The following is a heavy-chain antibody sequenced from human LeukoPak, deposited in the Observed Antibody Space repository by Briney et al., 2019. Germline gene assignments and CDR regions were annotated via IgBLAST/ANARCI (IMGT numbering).Heavy chain of an antibody. V-gene: IGHV3-23*01. D-gene: IGHD3-10*01. Sequence: GGSLRLSCAASGFTFSNYAVSWVRQTPGKGLEWVSTVSGGADTTYYADSVKGRFTISRDNSKNTLYLQMSSLRVEDTAVYYCAKRASGSGTSLYYFDYWGQGTLVTVSS. CDR3: AKRASGSGTSLYYFDY. CDR1: GFTFSNYA. J-gene: IGHJ4*02. CDR2: VSGGADTT.